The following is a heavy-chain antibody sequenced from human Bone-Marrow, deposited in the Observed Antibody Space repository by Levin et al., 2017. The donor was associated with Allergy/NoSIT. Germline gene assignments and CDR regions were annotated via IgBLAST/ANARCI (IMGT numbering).Heavy chain of an antibody. Sequence: SETLSLTCVVDGGSLKNYQWTWIRQTAGQGLEFIGEINHSGGPNYNPSLQRRVTMSIDTSKNQISLNLTSVTAADTALYFCARGRFLQWSLEFFGLDVWGQGTPVIVSS. D-gene: IGHD3-3*01. CDR3: ARGRFLQWSLEFFGLDV. CDR1: GGSLKNYQ. CDR2: INHSGGP. V-gene: IGHV4-34*01. J-gene: IGHJ6*02.